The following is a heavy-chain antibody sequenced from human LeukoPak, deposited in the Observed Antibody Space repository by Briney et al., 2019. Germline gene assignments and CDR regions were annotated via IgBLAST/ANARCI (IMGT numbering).Heavy chain of an antibody. CDR2: INPNSGGT. CDR1: GYTFTGYY. V-gene: IGHV1-2*02. D-gene: IGHD5-18*01. Sequence: ASVKVSCKASGYTFTGYYTHWVRQAPGQGLEWMGWINPNSGGTNYAQKFQGRVTMTRDTSISTAYMELSRLRSDDTAVYYCARCDEYSYGFSFDPWGQGTLVTVSS. CDR3: ARCDEYSYGFSFDP. J-gene: IGHJ5*02.